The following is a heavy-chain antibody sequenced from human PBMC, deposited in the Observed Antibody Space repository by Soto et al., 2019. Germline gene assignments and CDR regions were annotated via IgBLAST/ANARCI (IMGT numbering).Heavy chain of an antibody. D-gene: IGHD5-18*01. J-gene: IGHJ4*02. CDR3: AITAMINRDSSTSFDY. Sequence: EVQLVESGGGSVKPGGSLRLSCAASGLTFSNVWMTWVRQAPGKGLDWVGRIKSKSDGETADVAAPVKARFTISRDDSKNTVFLEMNSLKSEDTALYYCAITAMINRDSSTSFDYWGRGTQVNVSS. CDR2: IKSKSDGETA. CDR1: GLTFSNVW. V-gene: IGHV3-15*05.